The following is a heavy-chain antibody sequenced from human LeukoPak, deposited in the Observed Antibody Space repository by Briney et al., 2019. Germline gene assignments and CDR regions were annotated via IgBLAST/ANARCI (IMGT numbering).Heavy chain of an antibody. CDR1: GYTFTSYY. J-gene: IGHJ4*02. D-gene: IGHD3-10*01. Sequence: ASVTVSCKASGYTFTSYYMHWVRQAPGQGLEWMGIINPSGGSTSYAQKFQGRVTMTRDTSTSTVYMELSSLRSEDTAVYYCAIQYGSGSYTHYWGQGTLVTVSS. V-gene: IGHV1-46*01. CDR2: INPSGGST. CDR3: AIQYGSGSYTHY.